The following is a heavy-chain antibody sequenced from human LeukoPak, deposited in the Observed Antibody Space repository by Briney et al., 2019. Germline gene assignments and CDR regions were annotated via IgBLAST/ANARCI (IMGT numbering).Heavy chain of an antibody. CDR1: GGSLSSYY. Sequence: PSETLSLTCTVSGGSLSSYYWSWIRQPAGKGLEWIGRIYTSGSTNYNPSLKSRVTMSVDTSKNQFSLKLSSVTAADTAVYYCARGGSGSSSWDWYFDLWGRGTLVTVSS. D-gene: IGHD6-6*01. V-gene: IGHV4-4*07. J-gene: IGHJ2*01. CDR2: IYTSGST. CDR3: ARGGSGSSSWDWYFDL.